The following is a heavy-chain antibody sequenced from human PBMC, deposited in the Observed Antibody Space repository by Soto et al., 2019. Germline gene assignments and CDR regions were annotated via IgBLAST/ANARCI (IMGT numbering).Heavy chain of an antibody. D-gene: IGHD6-6*01. CDR3: ARVRSSLAADGGNRGMDV. J-gene: IGHJ6*02. CDR1: GYSFTGYY. V-gene: IGHV1-2*02. CDR2: INPNNGGT. Sequence: QVQLVQSGPEVKKPGASVKVSCKASGYSFTGYYVHWVRQAPGQGLEWMRWINPNNGGTNYAQKFQGRSTLTTDTSISSAYSDLLRLTSDDTAVYFCARVRSSLAADGGNRGMDVRGQGTTVTVSS.